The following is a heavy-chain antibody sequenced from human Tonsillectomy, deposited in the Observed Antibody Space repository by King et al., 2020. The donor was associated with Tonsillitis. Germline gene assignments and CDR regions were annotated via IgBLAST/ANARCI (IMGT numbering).Heavy chain of an antibody. CDR2: ISYDGSNK. J-gene: IGHJ4*02. D-gene: IGHD3-10*01. CDR1: GFTFSSYA. V-gene: IGHV3-30-3*01. Sequence: VQLVESGGGVVQPGRSLRLSCAASGFTFSSYAMHWVRQAPGKGLEWVAVISYDGSNKYYADSVKGRFTISRDNCKNTLYLQMNSLRAEDTAVYYCARSITMVRGVIGGGYFDYWGQGTLVTVSS. CDR3: ARSITMVRGVIGGGYFDY.